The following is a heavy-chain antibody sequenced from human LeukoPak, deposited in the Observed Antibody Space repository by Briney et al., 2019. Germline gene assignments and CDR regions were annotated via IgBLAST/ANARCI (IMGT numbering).Heavy chain of an antibody. CDR3: ARDRAYPANFDS. CDR2: ISSSSSYI. CDR1: GFTFSSYS. J-gene: IGHJ4*02. V-gene: IGHV3-21*01. Sequence: GGSLRLSCAASGFTFSSYSMNWVRQAPGKGLEWVSSISSSSSYIYYADSVKGRFTISRDNAKNSLYLQMNTLRAEDTAVYYCARDRAYPANFDSWGQGTLVTVSS.